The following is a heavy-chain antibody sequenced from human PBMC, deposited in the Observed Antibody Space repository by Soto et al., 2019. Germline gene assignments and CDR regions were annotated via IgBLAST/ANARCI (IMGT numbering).Heavy chain of an antibody. D-gene: IGHD3-10*01. CDR2: ISSSSSYI. CDR1: GFTFSRYS. V-gene: IGHV3-21*01. CDR3: ARAQARSYYSFDP. J-gene: IGHJ5*02. Sequence: VGSLRLSCAASGFTFSRYSMSWVRQAPGKGLEWVSSISSSSSYIYYADSVKGRFTISRDNAKNSLYLQMNSLRAEDTAVYYCARAQARSYYSFDPWGQGTLVTVSS.